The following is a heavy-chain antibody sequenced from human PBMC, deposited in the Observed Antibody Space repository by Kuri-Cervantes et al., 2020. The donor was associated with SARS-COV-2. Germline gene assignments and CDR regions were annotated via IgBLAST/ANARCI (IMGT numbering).Heavy chain of an antibody. V-gene: IGHV4-39*01. CDR2: IYYSGST. Sequence: GSLRLSCTVSGGSISSSISSSSYYWGWIRQPPGKGLEWIGSIYYSGSTYYNPSLKSRVTISVDTSKNQFSLKLSSVTAADTAVYYCARRSTSITIFGVVYINPFDYWGQGTLVTVSS. J-gene: IGHJ4*02. D-gene: IGHD3-3*01. CDR1: GGSISSSISSSSYY. CDR3: ARRSTSITIFGVVYINPFDY.